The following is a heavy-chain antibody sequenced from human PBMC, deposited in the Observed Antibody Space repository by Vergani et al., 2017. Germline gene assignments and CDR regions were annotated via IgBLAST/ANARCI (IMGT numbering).Heavy chain of an antibody. CDR3: ATIGYRRWGYYFDY. CDR1: GDSISSNNC. D-gene: IGHD2-2*02. CDR2: ICHTEDT. J-gene: IGHJ4*02. V-gene: IGHV4-4*03. Sequence: QVQLQESGPGLVKTPGTLSLTCAVSGDSISSNNCWTWVRQPPGTGLEWIGEICHTEDTKYSPSLKSRVTVSVDESRNLFSLRLNSVTAADTAVYYCATIGYRRWGYYFDYWGQGILVTVSS.